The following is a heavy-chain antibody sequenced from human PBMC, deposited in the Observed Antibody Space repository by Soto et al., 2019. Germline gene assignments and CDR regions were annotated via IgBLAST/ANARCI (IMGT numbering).Heavy chain of an antibody. CDR1: GFTFSSFA. CDR2: ISYDGLNK. CDR3: AGNFRGALGGS. V-gene: IGHV3-30-3*01. Sequence: QVQLVESGGGLVQPGRSLKVSCAASGFTFSSFAMHWVRQAPGKGLEGVAVISYDGLNKYVADSVRGRFTISRDNSKKTLYLHMESLRVEDTAIYYWAGNFRGALGGSWGQGTLV. D-gene: IGHD3-10*01. J-gene: IGHJ5*02.